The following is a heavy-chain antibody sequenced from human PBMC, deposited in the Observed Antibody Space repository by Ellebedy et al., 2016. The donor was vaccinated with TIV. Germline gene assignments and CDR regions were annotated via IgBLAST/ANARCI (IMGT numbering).Heavy chain of an antibody. CDR2: IYNGGST. CDR1: GFSFYSTY. V-gene: IGHV3-53*01. J-gene: IGHJ4*02. Sequence: GESLKISCAASGFSFYSTYMSWVRQAPGRGLAWVSVIYNGGSTYYADSVKGRFTISRDNSKNTLYLQMNSLRAEDTALYYCAKDSGWEHEYWGQGTLVAVSS. D-gene: IGHD3-10*01. CDR3: AKDSGWEHEY.